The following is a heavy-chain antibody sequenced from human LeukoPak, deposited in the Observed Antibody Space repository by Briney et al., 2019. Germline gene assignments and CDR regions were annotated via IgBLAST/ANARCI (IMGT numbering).Heavy chain of an antibody. CDR2: IHTSGST. CDR3: ARHRRAVPAYYFDY. CDR1: GASISSYF. Sequence: SETLSLTCTVSGASISSYFRTWIRQPPGKGLEWLAYIHTSGSTNYNPSLKSRVTISLDTSKSQFSLNLTSVTAADTAMYYCARHRRAVPAYYFDYWGPGAPVTVSS. J-gene: IGHJ4*02. D-gene: IGHD6-19*01. V-gene: IGHV4-4*09.